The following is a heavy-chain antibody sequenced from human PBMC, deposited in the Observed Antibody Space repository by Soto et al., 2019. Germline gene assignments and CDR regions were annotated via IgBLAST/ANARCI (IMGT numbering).Heavy chain of an antibody. Sequence: QLQLQESGPGLVKPSETLSLTCGVSGDSISSRIYYWGWIRQPPGKGLEWIGNIYHTGSTYYNPARAGRVTISVATSETQVPRTRTPVPAAATAVYYGTRLRPTAGELSLFAHWGQGTLVTVSS. CDR3: TRLRPTAGELSLFAH. CDR1: GDSISSRIYY. J-gene: IGHJ4*02. D-gene: IGHD3-16*02. CDR2: IYHTGST. V-gene: IGHV4-39*01.